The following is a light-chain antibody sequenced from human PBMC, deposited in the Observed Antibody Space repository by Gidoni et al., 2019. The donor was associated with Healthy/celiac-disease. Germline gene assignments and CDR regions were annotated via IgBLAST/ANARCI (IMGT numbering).Light chain of an antibody. CDR1: QSVSSY. V-gene: IGKV3-11*01. J-gene: IGKJ4*01. CDR3: QQRSNWLX. CDR2: DAS. Sequence: EIVLTQSPATLSLSPGERATLSCMASQSVSSYLAWYQQKPGQAPRLLIYDASNRATGIPARFSGSGSGTDFTLTISSLEPEDFAVYYCQQRSNWLXXXGGTKVEIK.